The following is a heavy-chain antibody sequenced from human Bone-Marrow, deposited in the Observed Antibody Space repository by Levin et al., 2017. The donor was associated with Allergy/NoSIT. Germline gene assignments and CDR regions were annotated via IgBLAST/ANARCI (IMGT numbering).Heavy chain of an antibody. V-gene: IGHV3-7*01. CDR1: GFTFSNSW. D-gene: IGHD5-24*01. CDR3: AGKEIRRATIGARWFDP. J-gene: IGHJ5*02. Sequence: GESLKISCAASGFTFSNSWMSWVRQAPGKGLEWVANIKEDGSEKYYVDSLQGRFTISRDNAKNSLYVQMNSLRTEDTAVYYCAGKEIRRATIGARWFDPWGQGTLVTVSS. CDR2: IKEDGSEK.